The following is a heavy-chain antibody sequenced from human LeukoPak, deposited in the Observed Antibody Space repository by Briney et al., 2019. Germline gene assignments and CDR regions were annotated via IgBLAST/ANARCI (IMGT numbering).Heavy chain of an antibody. V-gene: IGHV1-2*02. Sequence: ASVKLSRKASGYTFTGYYMHWVRQAPRQGLEWMVWINPNSGGTNYAQKFQGRVTMTRDTSISTAYMELSRLRSDDTAVYYCARDVAYCSSTSCYGAWFDPWGQGTLVTVSS. D-gene: IGHD2-2*01. CDR1: GYTFTGYY. CDR3: ARDVAYCSSTSCYGAWFDP. J-gene: IGHJ5*02. CDR2: INPNSGGT.